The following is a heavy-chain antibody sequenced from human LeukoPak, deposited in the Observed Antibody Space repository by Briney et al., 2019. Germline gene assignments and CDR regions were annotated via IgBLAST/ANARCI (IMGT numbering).Heavy chain of an antibody. V-gene: IGHV3-30*18. CDR1: GFTFSSYG. CDR2: ISYEGSDK. J-gene: IGHJ6*03. D-gene: IGHD6-13*01. CDR3: AKDFYSSSPYYYMDA. Sequence: PGGSLRLSCAASGFTFSSYGMHWVRQAPAKGLEWVAVISYEGSDKDYADSVKGRFTISRDNSKNTLYLQMNSLRAEDTAVYYCAKDFYSSSPYYYMDAWGKGTTVTVSS.